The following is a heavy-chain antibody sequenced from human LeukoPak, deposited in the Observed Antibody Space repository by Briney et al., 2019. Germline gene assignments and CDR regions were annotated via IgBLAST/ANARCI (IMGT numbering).Heavy chain of an antibody. CDR1: GFNFNAYA. V-gene: IGHV3-30*02. D-gene: IGHD5-18*01. J-gene: IGHJ4*02. CDR3: AKGIQPIDY. CDR2: IYYDGSNE. Sequence: PGGSLRLSCAASGFNFNAYAMHWVRQAPGKGLEWVAYIYYDGSNEHYADSVRGRFSISRDNSKNTLYLQMNSLRAEDTAVYYCAKGIQPIDYWGQGTLVTVSS.